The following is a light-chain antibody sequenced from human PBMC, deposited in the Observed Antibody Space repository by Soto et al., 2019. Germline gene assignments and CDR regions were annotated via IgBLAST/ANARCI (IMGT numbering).Light chain of an antibody. Sequence: DIVMTQSPVSLPVTPGEPASISCRSSQSLLHSHGYTYLDWYLQKPGQSPQLLIYMGSTRASGVPDRFSGSGSDTDFTLKISRVEAEDVGVYYGMQALQIPLTFGGGTKVEIK. CDR1: QSLLHSHGYTY. CDR3: MQALQIPLT. V-gene: IGKV2-28*01. J-gene: IGKJ4*01. CDR2: MGS.